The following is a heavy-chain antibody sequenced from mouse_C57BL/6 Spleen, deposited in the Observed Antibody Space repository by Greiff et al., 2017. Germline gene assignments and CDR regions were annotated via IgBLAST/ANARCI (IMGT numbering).Heavy chain of an antibody. Sequence: QVQLQQPGAELVKPGASVKLSCKASGYTFTSYWMQWVKQRPGQGLEWIGEIDPSDSYTNYNQKFKGKATLTVDTSSSTAYMQLSSLTSEDSAVYYCARDPYYYGSSPYFDYWGKGTTLTVSS. CDR1: GYTFTSYW. CDR2: IDPSDSYT. D-gene: IGHD1-1*01. V-gene: IGHV1-50*01. CDR3: ARDPYYYGSSPYFDY. J-gene: IGHJ2*01.